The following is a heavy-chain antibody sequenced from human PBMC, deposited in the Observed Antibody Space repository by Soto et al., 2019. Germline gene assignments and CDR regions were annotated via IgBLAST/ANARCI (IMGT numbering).Heavy chain of an antibody. CDR3: HGYGY. CDR2: IYTGGTT. CDR1: GFTVSSSNY. Sequence: EVQLVESGGGLIQPGGSLRLSFVVSGFTVSSSNYMSWVRRAPGKGLEWVSVIYTGGTTYYADSLKGRFTISRDNSKNQLYLQMNRRRPEEPAVYYCHGYGYWGQGTLVTVSS. D-gene: IGHD5-12*01. V-gene: IGHV3-53*01. J-gene: IGHJ4*02.